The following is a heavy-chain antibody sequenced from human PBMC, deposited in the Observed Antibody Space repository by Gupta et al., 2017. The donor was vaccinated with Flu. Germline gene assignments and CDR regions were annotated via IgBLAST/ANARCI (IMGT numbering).Heavy chain of an antibody. CDR3: ATLTPSGRVDY. D-gene: IGHD3-10*01. Sequence: SINSGTYYGGWICQPPGKGLEWIGNVYYSGSTYYNPSLKRRVTMSVDTSKNQFSMKLMSVTAADTAVYYCATLTPSGRVDYWGQGTLVTVSS. V-gene: IGHV4-39*01. CDR2: VYYSGST. CDR1: SINSGTYY. J-gene: IGHJ4*02.